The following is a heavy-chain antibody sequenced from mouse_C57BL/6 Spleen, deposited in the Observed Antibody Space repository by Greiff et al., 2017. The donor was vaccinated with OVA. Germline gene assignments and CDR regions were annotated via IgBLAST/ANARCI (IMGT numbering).Heavy chain of an antibody. V-gene: IGHV5-9-1*02. CDR3: TRGAYYLDY. CDR1: GFTFSSYA. CDR2: ISSGGDYI. Sequence: EVQGVESGAGLVKPGGSLKLSCAASGFTFSSYAMSWVRQTPEKRLEWVAYISSGGDYIYYADTVKGRFTISRDNARNTLYLQMSSLKSEDTAMYYCTRGAYYLDYWGQGTTLTVSS. D-gene: IGHD2-10*01. J-gene: IGHJ2*01.